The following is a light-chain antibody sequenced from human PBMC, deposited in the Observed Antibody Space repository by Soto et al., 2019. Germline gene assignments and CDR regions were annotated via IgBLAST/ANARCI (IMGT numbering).Light chain of an antibody. J-gene: IGKJ5*01. Sequence: ETVLTPSPATLSLSPVERATLSCRASESVGSFLAWYRQKPGQAPRLLIFDASNRATGIPVRFSGSGSGTDFTLTISSLEPEDFAVYYCQQFGNSPITFGQGTRLEIK. CDR1: ESVGSF. V-gene: IGKV3-11*01. CDR3: QQFGNSPIT. CDR2: DAS.